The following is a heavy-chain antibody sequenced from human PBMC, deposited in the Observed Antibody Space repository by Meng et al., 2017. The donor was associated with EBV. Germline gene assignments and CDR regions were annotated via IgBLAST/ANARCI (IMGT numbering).Heavy chain of an antibody. J-gene: IGHJ4*02. CDR3: TTDEGAIQEDY. CDR1: GFTFSNAW. Sequence: VELGVSGGCLVKAGGSLRLSCAASGFTFSNAWMSWVRQAPGKGLEWVGRIKSKTDGGTTDYAAPVKGRFTISRDDSKNTLYLQMNSLKTEDTAVYYCTTDEGAIQEDYWGQGTLVTVSS. D-gene: IGHD1-26*01. CDR2: IKSKTDGGTT. V-gene: IGHV3-15*01.